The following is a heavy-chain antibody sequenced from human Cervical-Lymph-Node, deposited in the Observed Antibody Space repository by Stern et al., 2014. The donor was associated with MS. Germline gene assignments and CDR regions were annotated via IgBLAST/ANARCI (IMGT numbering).Heavy chain of an antibody. Sequence: QVQLVQSGAEVKKPGASVKVSCKASGYTFTSYYMHWVRQAPGQGLEWMGMISPSDGSTTYTQKLQDRVIMTRDTSTTAVYMEVSGLTSEDTAVYYCARSTVKGFDNWGQGTLVSVSS. CDR2: ISPSDGST. CDR1: GYTFTSYY. CDR3: ARSTVKGFDN. V-gene: IGHV1-46*04. D-gene: IGHD4-17*01. J-gene: IGHJ4*02.